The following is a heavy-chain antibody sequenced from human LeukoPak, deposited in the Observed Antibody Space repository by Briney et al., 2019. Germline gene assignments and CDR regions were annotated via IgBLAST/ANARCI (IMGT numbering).Heavy chain of an antibody. D-gene: IGHD1-26*01. V-gene: IGHV3-7*01. CDR1: GFTFSRYW. CDR2: IKEDGSEK. J-gene: IGHJ4*02. Sequence: GGSLRLSCVGSGFTFSRYWMSWVRQAPGKGLEWVANIKEDGSEKNYVDSVRGRFTISRDDAKNSLYLQMNSLRAEDTAVYYCARDSVGVSTSDYWGQGTLVTVPS. CDR3: ARDSVGVSTSDY.